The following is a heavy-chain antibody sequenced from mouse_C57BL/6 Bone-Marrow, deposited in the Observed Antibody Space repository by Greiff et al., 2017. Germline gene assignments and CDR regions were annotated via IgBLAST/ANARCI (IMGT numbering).Heavy chain of an antibody. Sequence: QVQLQQSGAELVKPGASVKISCKASGYAFSSYWMNWVKQRPGKGLEWIGQIYPGDGDTNYNGKFKGKATLTADKSSSTAYMQLSSLTSEDSAVYFCAAVYYGNWYFDVWGRGTAVTVSS. CDR3: AAVYYGNWYFDV. CDR2: IYPGDGDT. V-gene: IGHV1-80*01. D-gene: IGHD2-1*01. J-gene: IGHJ1*03. CDR1: GYAFSSYW.